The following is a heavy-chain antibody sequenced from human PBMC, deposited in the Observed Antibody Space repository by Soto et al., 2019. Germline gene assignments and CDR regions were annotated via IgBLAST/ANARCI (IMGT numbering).Heavy chain of an antibody. D-gene: IGHD5-12*01. V-gene: IGHV4-30-2*06. CDR3: ARGGGYDSFDY. J-gene: IGHJ4*02. Sequence: TLSLTCTVSGASISYGGFSWSWIRQSPGKGLEWIGYISHLENTYLHPSFKSRLTMSIDRTRNQFSLKLSSVTAADMAVYYCARGGGYDSFDYWGQGVLVTVSS. CDR2: ISHLENT. CDR1: GASISYGGFS.